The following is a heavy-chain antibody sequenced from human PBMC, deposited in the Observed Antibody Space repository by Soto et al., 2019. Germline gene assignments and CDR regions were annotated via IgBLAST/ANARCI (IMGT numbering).Heavy chain of an antibody. D-gene: IGHD6-6*01. CDR1: GFTFSSYA. J-gene: IGHJ6*03. CDR3: AKDRSSSIASRSPEFTGYYYMDV. Sequence: PGGSLRLSCAASGFTFSSYAMNWVRQAPGKGLEWVSAITASGGNTYYADSVKGRFTISSDNSKNTLYLQMNSLRAEDTAVYYCAKDRSSSIASRSPEFTGYYYMDVWGKGTTVTVSS. CDR2: ITASGGNT. V-gene: IGHV3-23*01.